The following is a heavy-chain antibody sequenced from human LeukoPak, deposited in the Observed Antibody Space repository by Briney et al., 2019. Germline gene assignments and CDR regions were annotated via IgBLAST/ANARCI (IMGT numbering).Heavy chain of an antibody. CDR1: GFTFSSYG. CDR2: ISYDGSNK. CDR3: ARVPYYYDSSGPSI. Sequence: GGSLRLSCAASGFTFSSYGMHWVRQAPGKGLEWVAVISYDGSNKYYADSVKGRFTISRDNSKNTLYLQMNSLRAEDTAVYYCARVPYYYDSSGPSIWGQGTMVTVSS. D-gene: IGHD3-22*01. J-gene: IGHJ3*02. V-gene: IGHV3-30*03.